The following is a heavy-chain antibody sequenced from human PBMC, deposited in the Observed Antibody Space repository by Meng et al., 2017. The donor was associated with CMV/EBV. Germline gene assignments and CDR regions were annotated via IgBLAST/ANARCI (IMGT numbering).Heavy chain of an antibody. Sequence: QLQLAESGPGLVKTSQTLSFIVAASCVTINSCGWNWRPPRKGLERVVRLFASINNSYSPYHKPSLNRLVNTSENPYNQEFFMMTTSVTAAKAGVYYCRGRNPHFDYWGQGTLVTVSS. V-gene: IGHV4-31*10. CDR1: CVTINSCGWN. CDR3: RGRNPHFDY. CDR2: INNSYSP. J-gene: IGHJ4*02.